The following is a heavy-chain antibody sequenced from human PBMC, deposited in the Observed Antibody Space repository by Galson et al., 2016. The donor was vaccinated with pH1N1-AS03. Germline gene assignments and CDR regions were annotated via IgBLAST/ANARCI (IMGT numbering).Heavy chain of an antibody. V-gene: IGHV5-51*01. J-gene: IGHJ4*02. CDR3: ARVRDATSWKYFFDD. D-gene: IGHD1-1*01. Sequence: QSGAEVKKPGESLRISCAASGYSFSDHWIGWVRQMPGRGLEWVGLIYPDDSDTRYSPSFQGQVTISADKSTPTAYLQWNSLKASDTAFYYRARVRDATSWKYFFDDWGQGTLVTVSS. CDR2: IYPDDSDT. CDR1: GYSFSDHW.